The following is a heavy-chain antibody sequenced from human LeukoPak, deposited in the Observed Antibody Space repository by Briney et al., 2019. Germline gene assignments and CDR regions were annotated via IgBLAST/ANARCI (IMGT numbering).Heavy chain of an antibody. CDR3: ARGQGGNRRIAAAGYFDY. D-gene: IGHD6-13*01. Sequence: GGSLRLSCAASGFTFSSYGMHWVRQAPGKGLEWVAVIWYDGSNKYYADSVKGRFTISRDNSKNTLYLQMNSLRAEDTAVYYCARGQGGNRRIAAAGYFDYWGQGTLVTVSS. V-gene: IGHV3-33*01. CDR2: IWYDGSNK. J-gene: IGHJ4*02. CDR1: GFTFSSYG.